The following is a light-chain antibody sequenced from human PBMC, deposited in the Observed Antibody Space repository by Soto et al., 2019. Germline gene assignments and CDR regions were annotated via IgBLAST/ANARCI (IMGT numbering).Light chain of an antibody. CDR3: SSYTSSSNYV. CDR1: SSDVGGYNY. V-gene: IGLV2-14*01. J-gene: IGLJ1*01. CDR2: DVS. Sequence: QSALTQPASVSGSPGQSIAISCTGTSSDVGGYNYVSCYQQHPGKAPKLMVYDVSNRPSGVSNRFSGSKSGNTASLTISGLQAEDEGDDYCSSYTSSSNYVFGTGTKGTGL.